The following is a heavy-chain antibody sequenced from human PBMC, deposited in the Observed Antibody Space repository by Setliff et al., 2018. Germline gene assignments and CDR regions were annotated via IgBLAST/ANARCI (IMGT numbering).Heavy chain of an antibody. D-gene: IGHD1-26*01. J-gene: IGHJ6*02. V-gene: IGHV4-38-2*02. CDR2: ISHSGST. Sequence: SETLSLTCTVFGYSITSGYYWGWIRQPPGKGLEWIASISHSGSTNYNPSLKSRVTISVDTSKNQFSLKLSSVTAADTAVYYCARSQSGSYFYYYYYGMDVWGQGTTVTVSS. CDR3: ARSQSGSYFYYYYYGMDV. CDR1: GYSITSGYY.